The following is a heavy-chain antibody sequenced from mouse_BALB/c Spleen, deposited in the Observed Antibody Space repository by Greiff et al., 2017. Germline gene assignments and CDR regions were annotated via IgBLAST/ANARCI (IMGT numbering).Heavy chain of an antibody. CDR2: IDPENGNT. J-gene: IGHJ2*01. V-gene: IGHV14-3*02. D-gene: IGHD2-1*01. CDR3: ASGGANGNYFDY. CDR1: GFNIKDTY. Sequence: EVQLQQSGAELVKPGASVKLSCTASGFNIKDTYMHWVKQRPEQGLEWIGWIDPENGNTIYDPKFQGKASITADTSSNTAYLQLSSLTSEDTAVYYCASGGANGNYFDYWGQGTTLTVSS.